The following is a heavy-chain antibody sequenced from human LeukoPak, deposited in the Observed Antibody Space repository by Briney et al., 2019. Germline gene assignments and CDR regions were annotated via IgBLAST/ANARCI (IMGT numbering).Heavy chain of an antibody. J-gene: IGHJ4*02. V-gene: IGHV3-30*02. CDR2: IRYDGSNK. CDR1: GFTFSSYG. CDR3: AKLVFGYSYRYEEFDY. Sequence: PGGSLRLSCAASGFTFSSYGMHWVRQAPGKGLEWVAFIRYDGSNKYYADSVKGRFTISRDNSKNTLYLQMNSLRAEDTAVYYCAKLVFGYSYRYEEFDYWGQGTLVTVSS. D-gene: IGHD5-18*01.